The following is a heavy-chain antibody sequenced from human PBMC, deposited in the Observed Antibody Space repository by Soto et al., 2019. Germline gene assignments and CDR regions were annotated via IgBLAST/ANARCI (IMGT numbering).Heavy chain of an antibody. CDR1: GFTFSSYS. CDR2: ISRISSSI. CDR3: ARARPNSPNYDFCSGYYTAYNYYGMDV. J-gene: IGHJ6*02. D-gene: IGHD3-3*01. V-gene: IGHV3-48*02. Sequence: EVQLVESGGGLVQPGGSLRLSCAASGFTFSSYSMNCVRQAPWKGLAWVSYISRISSSIYYADSVKGRFNISRDNAKNSLYRQMNNLRDADKAVYYCARARPNSPNYDFCSGYYTAYNYYGMDVWGQGTTVTVSS.